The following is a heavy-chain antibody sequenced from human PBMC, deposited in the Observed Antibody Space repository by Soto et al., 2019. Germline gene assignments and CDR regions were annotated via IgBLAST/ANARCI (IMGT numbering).Heavy chain of an antibody. CDR2: ISYDGSNK. CDR1: GFTFSNYA. J-gene: IGHJ4*02. V-gene: IGHV3-30-3*01. D-gene: IGHD3-22*01. CDR3: ARDQGNAMIIVVTDHAPDS. Sequence: QVQLVESGGAVVQPGRSLRLSCAASGFTFSNYAMHWVRQAPGKGLEWVAVISYDGSNKYYSDSVKGRFTISRDNSKDTLYLQMNSLRAEDTALYYCARDQGNAMIIVVTDHAPDSWGQGTLVTVSS.